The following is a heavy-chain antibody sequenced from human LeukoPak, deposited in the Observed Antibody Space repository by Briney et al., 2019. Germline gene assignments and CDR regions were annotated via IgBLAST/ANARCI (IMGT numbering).Heavy chain of an antibody. D-gene: IGHD3-16*01. J-gene: IGHJ4*02. Sequence: SQTLSLTCAISGDSVSNNIATWNWIRQSPSRGLEWLGRTYYRSRWGNDYAISVKSRITINPDTSKNQFSLQLNSVTPEDTAVYYCARDLGGSGFLNYWGQGTLVTVSS. CDR3: ARDLGGSGFLNY. V-gene: IGHV6-1*01. CDR1: GDSVSNNIAT. CDR2: TYYRSRWGN.